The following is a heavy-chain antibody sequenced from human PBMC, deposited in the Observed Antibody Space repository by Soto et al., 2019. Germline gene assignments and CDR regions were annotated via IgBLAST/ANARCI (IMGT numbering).Heavy chain of an antibody. CDR3: ARGGCSSGQCYYFDY. Sequence: EVQLVESGEGLVQPGGSLRLSCAASGFTFSSYNIHWIRQAPGKGLEFVSAISRSGDRTYYADSVKGRFTITRDNSKNAVWLQMGGLRAEVMAVYYCARGGCSSGQCYYFDYWGRGALVSVSP. J-gene: IGHJ4*02. V-gene: IGHV3-64*02. CDR2: ISRSGDRT. D-gene: IGHD2-15*01. CDR1: GFTFSSYN.